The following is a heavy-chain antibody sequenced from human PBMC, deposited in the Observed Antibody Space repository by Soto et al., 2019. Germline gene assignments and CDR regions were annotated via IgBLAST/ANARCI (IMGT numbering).Heavy chain of an antibody. CDR2: ISSSSSYT. J-gene: IGHJ6*02. Sequence: GGSLRLSCAAPGFTLRGYYMSWIRQAQGKGLEWVSYISSSSSYTNYADSVKGRFTISRDNAKNSLYLQMNSLRAEDTAVYYCARDPYGMDVWGQGTTVTVSS. CDR3: ARDPYGMDV. V-gene: IGHV3-11*05. CDR1: GFTLRGYY.